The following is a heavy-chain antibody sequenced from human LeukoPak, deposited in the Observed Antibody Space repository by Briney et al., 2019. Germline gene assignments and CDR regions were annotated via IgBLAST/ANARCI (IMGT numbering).Heavy chain of an antibody. CDR1: GYRFTSYW. D-gene: IGHD3-10*01. Sequence: GDSLKISVKGSGYRFTSYWSTWVRQMPGKGLEWIGRFDASDSYYNYQTSFQGHVTISADKSISTAYLQWSSLKASDTAMYYCARHPTYYYGSGSYYYYYGMDVWGKGTTVTVSS. V-gene: IGHV5-10-1*01. CDR2: FDASDSYY. J-gene: IGHJ6*04. CDR3: ARHPTYYYGSGSYYYYYGMDV.